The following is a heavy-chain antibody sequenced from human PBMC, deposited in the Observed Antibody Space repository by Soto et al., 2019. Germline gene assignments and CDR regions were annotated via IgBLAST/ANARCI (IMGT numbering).Heavy chain of an antibody. J-gene: IGHJ4*02. V-gene: IGHV4-59*12. CDR2: ISNSGST. Sequence: PSETLSLTCTVSGVSFSSYYWTWIRQPPGKGLEWIGYISNSGSTNYNPSLKSRVTISVGTSRNQLSLKLSSVTGADTAIYYCARGRSGSFDYWGQGTLVTVYS. CDR3: ARGRSGSFDY. D-gene: IGHD1-26*01. CDR1: GVSFSSYY.